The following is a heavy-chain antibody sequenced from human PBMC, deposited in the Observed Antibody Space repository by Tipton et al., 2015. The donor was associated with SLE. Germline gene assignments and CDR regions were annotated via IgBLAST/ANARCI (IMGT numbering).Heavy chain of an antibody. CDR3: ASGEVVVMPGDTPYYYYHGMDV. CDR2: INHSGST. V-gene: IGHV4-34*01. D-gene: IGHD2-2*01. J-gene: IGHJ6*02. CDR1: GGSFSDYY. Sequence: TLSLTCALYGGSFSDYYWSWIRQPPGKGLEWIGEINHSGSTNYNPSLKSRVTISVDTSKNQFSLRLSSVTAAVTAVYYCASGEVVVMPGDTPYYYYHGMDVWGQGTPVTVSS.